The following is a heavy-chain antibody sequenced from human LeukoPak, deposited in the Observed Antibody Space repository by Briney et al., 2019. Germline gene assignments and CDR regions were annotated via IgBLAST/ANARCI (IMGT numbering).Heavy chain of an antibody. J-gene: IGHJ4*02. CDR2: IYYTGTT. CDR3: ARHEY. V-gene: IGHV4-39*01. CDR1: GGSISGSTYY. Sequence: PSETLSLTCTVAGGSISGSTYYWGWIRQPPGKGLEGIGSIYYTGTTYYNPSLKSRVTISVDTSENQFSLKLNSVTAADTAVYYCARHEYWGPGTLVTVSS.